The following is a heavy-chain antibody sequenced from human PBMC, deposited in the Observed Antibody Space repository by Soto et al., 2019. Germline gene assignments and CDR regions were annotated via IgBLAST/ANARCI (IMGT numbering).Heavy chain of an antibody. J-gene: IGHJ4*02. CDR1: GSSISSSNL. V-gene: IGHV4-4*02. CDR3: ASQALNTAIFDY. Sequence: SETLSLTCAVSGSSISSSNLWSWDRQPPGKGLEWIGEIYHSGSTNYNPSLKSRVTISVDKSKNQFSLKLNSLTAADTAVYYCASQALNTAIFDYWGRGTLVTVSS. CDR2: IYHSGST. D-gene: IGHD5-18*01.